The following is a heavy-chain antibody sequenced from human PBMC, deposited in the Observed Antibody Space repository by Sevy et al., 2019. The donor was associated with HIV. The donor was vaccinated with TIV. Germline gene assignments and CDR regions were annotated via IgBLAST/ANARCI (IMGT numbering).Heavy chain of an antibody. V-gene: IGHV1-18*01. J-gene: IGHJ5*02. CDR2: ISAYNGNT. CDR1: GYTFTSYG. CDR3: ARSPRGYCSGGSCQKSYGIWFDP. Sequence: ASVKVSCKASGYTFTSYGISWVRQAPGQGLEWMGWISAYNGNTNYAQKLQGRVTMTTDTSTSTAYMELRSLRSDDTAVYYCARSPRGYCSGGSCQKSYGIWFDPWGQGTLVTVSS. D-gene: IGHD2-15*01.